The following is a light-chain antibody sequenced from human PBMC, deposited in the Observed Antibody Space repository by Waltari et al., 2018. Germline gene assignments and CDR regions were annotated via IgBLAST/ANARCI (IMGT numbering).Light chain of an antibody. J-gene: IGLJ3*02. V-gene: IGLV4-69*01. CDR3: QTGGHGTWV. Sequence: QLVLTQSPSASASLGASVKLTCPLSSGHSSNVIAWHQKQPEKGPRDLMKVNSDGSHSKGDETPDRFSGSSSGAERYLTISNLQPEDEADYYCQTGGHGTWVFGGGTKVTVL. CDR2: VNSDGSH. CDR1: SGHSSNV.